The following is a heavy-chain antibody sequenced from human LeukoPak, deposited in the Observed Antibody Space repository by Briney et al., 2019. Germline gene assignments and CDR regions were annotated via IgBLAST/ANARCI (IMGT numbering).Heavy chain of an antibody. V-gene: IGHV4-39*01. CDR2: IYYSGST. CDR3: AELHYYDSSGYFEYFQH. D-gene: IGHD3-22*01. Sequence: SETLSLTCTVSGGSFFRSGYYWGWIRQPPGKGLEWIGSIYYSGSTYYNPSLKSRVTISVDTSKNQFSLKLSSVTAADTAVYYCAELHYYDSSGYFEYFQHWGQGTLVTVSS. J-gene: IGHJ1*01. CDR1: GGSFFRSGYY.